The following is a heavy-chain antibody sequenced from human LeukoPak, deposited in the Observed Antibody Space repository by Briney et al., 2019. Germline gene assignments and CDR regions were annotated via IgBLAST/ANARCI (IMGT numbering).Heavy chain of an antibody. J-gene: IGHJ4*02. V-gene: IGHV3-23*01. CDR3: AKDQSEGITTPATFVDY. CDR2: ISRSGGST. CDR1: GFTFSSYA. Sequence: GGSLRLSCAASGFTFSSYAMSWVRQAPGKGLEWVSAISRSGGSTYYADSVKGRFTISRDNSKNTLYLQMNSLRAEDTAVYYCAKDQSEGITTPATFVDYWGQGTLVTVSS. D-gene: IGHD3-16*01.